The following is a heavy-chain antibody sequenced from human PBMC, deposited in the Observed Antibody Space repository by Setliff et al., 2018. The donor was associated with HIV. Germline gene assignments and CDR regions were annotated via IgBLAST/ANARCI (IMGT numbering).Heavy chain of an antibody. CDR1: GFIFSKSC. V-gene: IGHV3-21*01. Sequence: PGGSLRLSCAASGFIFSKSCMSWVRQAPGKGLEWVSSISSSSTYIDYADSVKGRFTISRDNAKNSLYLQMNSLRAEDTAVYYCATGYFYDSSGYKHWGQGTLVTVSS. J-gene: IGHJ4*02. D-gene: IGHD3-22*01. CDR2: ISSSSTYI. CDR3: ATGYFYDSSGYKH.